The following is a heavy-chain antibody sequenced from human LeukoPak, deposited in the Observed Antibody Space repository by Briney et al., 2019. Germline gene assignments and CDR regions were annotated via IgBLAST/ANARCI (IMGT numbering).Heavy chain of an antibody. Sequence: GGSLRLSCAASGFTFSSYSMNWVRQAPGEGLEWVSSISSSSSYIYYADSVKGRFTISRDDAKNSLYLQMNSLRAEDTAVYYCAREVLGYCSGGSCYSGGDYWGQGTLVTVSS. J-gene: IGHJ4*02. CDR1: GFTFSSYS. CDR2: ISSSSSYI. V-gene: IGHV3-21*01. D-gene: IGHD2-15*01. CDR3: AREVLGYCSGGSCYSGGDY.